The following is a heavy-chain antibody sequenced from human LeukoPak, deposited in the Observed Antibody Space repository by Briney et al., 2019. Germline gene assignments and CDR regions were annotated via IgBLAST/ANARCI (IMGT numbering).Heavy chain of an antibody. D-gene: IGHD7-27*01. CDR3: ASQKLGIGLGNFDY. Sequence: SETLSLTCTVSGGSISSGSYYWSWIRQPAGKGLEWIGRIYTSESTNYNPSLKSRVTISVDTSKNQFSLKLSSVTAADTAVYSCASQKLGIGLGNFDYWGQGTLVTVS. V-gene: IGHV4-61*02. J-gene: IGHJ4*02. CDR1: GGSISSGSYY. CDR2: IYTSEST.